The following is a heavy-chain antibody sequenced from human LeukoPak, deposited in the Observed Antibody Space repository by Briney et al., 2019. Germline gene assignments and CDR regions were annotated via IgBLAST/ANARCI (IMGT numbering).Heavy chain of an antibody. V-gene: IGHV3-21*01. CDR1: GFTFSSYN. CDR2: ISSSSSYI. J-gene: IGHJ3*02. Sequence: PGGSLRLSCAASGFTFSSYNMNWVRQAPGKGLEWVSSISSSSSYIYYADSVKGRFTISRDNAKNSLYLQMNSLRAEDTAVYYCARDRAPEAFDIWGQGAKVTVAS. CDR3: ARDRAPEAFDI. D-gene: IGHD1-14*01.